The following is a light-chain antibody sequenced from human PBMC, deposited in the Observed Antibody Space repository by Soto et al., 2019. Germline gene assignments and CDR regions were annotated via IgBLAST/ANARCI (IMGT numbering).Light chain of an antibody. J-gene: IGKJ5*01. CDR2: AAS. Sequence: DIQMTQSPSSLSASVGDRVTITCRASQDISNYLNWYQQKPGKAPRLLIYAASSVQGGVPSRFSGSGSGTDFTLTISSLQPEDFATYYCQLSDSSLTFGQGTRLEIK. V-gene: IGKV1-39*01. CDR3: QLSDSSLT. CDR1: QDISNY.